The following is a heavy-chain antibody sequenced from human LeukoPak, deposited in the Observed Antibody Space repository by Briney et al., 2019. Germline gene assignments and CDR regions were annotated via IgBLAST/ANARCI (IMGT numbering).Heavy chain of an antibody. Sequence: ASVKVSRKASVYTFTSYAMDLVRQAPAQGLEWMGWISGYNGSTNYAEKLEGRLTLTTDTATNTVYMELRNLRSDDTAVYYCARGRDAAAGRANFDYWGQGTLVTVSS. CDR1: VYTFTSYA. CDR2: ISGYNGST. CDR3: ARGRDAAAGRANFDY. J-gene: IGHJ4*02. D-gene: IGHD6-25*01. V-gene: IGHV1-18*01.